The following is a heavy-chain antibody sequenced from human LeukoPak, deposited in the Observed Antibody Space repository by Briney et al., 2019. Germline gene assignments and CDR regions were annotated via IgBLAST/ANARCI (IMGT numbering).Heavy chain of an antibody. CDR1: GFSFRNSW. Sequence: GGSLRLSCEASGFSFRNSWMAWVRQVSGSGLEWVADINQDGSHKYYVDSLRGRFTISRDNAKNSLHLQMNSLRAEYAAIYYCARDPHFGALDIWGQGTVVTVSS. J-gene: IGHJ3*02. D-gene: IGHD3-10*01. CDR3: ARDPHFGALDI. V-gene: IGHV3-7*01. CDR2: INQDGSHK.